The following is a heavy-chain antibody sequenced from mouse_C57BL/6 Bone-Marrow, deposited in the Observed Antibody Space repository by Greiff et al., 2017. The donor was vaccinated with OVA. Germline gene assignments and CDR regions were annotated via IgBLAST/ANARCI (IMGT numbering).Heavy chain of an antibody. CDR3: ARKDYGSSFFDY. CDR2: ISSGSSTI. Sequence: EVNLVESGGGLVKPGGSLKLSCAASGFTFSDYGMHWVRQAPEKGLEWVAYISSGSSTIYYADTVKGRFTISRDNAKNTLFLQMTSLRSEDTAMYYCARKDYGSSFFDYWGQGTTLTVSS. CDR1: GFTFSDYG. J-gene: IGHJ2*01. V-gene: IGHV5-17*01. D-gene: IGHD1-1*01.